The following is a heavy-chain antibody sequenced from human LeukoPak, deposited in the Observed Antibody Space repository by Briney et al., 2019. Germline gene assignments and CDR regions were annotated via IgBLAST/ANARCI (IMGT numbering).Heavy chain of an antibody. CDR3: ARRSNTGSTDY. CDR2: IYHCGST. CDR1: GGSISSSNW. Sequence: PSGTLSLTCAVSGGSISSSNWWSWVRQPPGKGLEWIGYIYHCGSTYYNPSLKSRVTISVDRSKNQFSLKLSSVTAADTATYYCARRSNTGSTDYWGQGTLVTVSS. V-gene: IGHV4-4*02. J-gene: IGHJ4*02. D-gene: IGHD1-26*01.